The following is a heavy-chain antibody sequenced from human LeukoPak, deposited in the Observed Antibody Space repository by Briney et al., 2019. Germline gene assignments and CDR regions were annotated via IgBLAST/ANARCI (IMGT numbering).Heavy chain of an antibody. CDR1: GYTFTGYY. CDR3: ARVHDSSGSPFDY. V-gene: IGHV1-18*04. Sequence: ASVKVSCKASGYTFTGYYMHWVRQAPGQGLEWMGWISAYNGNTNYAQKLQGRVTMTTDTSTSTAYMELRSLRSDDTAVYYCARVHDSSGSPFDYWGQGTLVTVSS. J-gene: IGHJ4*02. D-gene: IGHD3-22*01. CDR2: ISAYNGNT.